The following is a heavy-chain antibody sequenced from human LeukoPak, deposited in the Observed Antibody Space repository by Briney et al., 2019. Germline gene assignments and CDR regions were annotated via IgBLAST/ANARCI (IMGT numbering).Heavy chain of an antibody. CDR2: ISYDGSNK. Sequence: PGRSLRLSCAASGFTFSSYAMHWVRQAPGKGLEWVAVISYDGSNKYYADSVKGRFTISRDDSKNTLYVQMNSLRVDDAAVYYCAKDSGYASAFDIWGQGTMVTVSS. V-gene: IGHV3-30*18. D-gene: IGHD5-12*01. J-gene: IGHJ3*02. CDR3: AKDSGYASAFDI. CDR1: GFTFSSYA.